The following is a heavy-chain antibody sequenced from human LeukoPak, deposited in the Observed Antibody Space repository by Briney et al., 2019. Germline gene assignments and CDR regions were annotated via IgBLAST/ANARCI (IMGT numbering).Heavy chain of an antibody. J-gene: IGHJ4*02. Sequence: GGSLRLSCAASGFTFSSYAMSWVRQAPGKGLEWVSAISGSGGSTYYADSVKGRFTISRDNAKNSLYLQMNSLRAEDTAVYYCARADPPRGYSYGYWGQGTLVTVSS. CDR3: ARADPPRGYSYGY. D-gene: IGHD5-18*01. V-gene: IGHV3-23*01. CDR1: GFTFSSYA. CDR2: ISGSGGST.